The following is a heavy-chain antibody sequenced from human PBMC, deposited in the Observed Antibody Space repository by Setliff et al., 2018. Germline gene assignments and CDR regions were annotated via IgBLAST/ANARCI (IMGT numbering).Heavy chain of an antibody. V-gene: IGHV3-53*01. J-gene: IGHJ5*01. Sequence: GGSLSLSCVVSGLIVSDIHMTWVRQTPGKGLEWLSVIYNSDSTYYTDSVKGRFTISRDNSKNTVYLQMNNLRADDTAIYYCARDLGNWFDPWGQGTLVTVSS. D-gene: IGHD3-16*01. CDR3: ARDLGNWFDP. CDR1: GLIVSDIH. CDR2: IYNSDST.